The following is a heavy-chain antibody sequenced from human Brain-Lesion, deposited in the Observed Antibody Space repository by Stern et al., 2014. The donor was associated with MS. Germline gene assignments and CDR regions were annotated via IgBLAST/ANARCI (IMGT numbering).Heavy chain of an antibody. J-gene: IGHJ6*02. CDR3: ARGRVVPGFQYYATDV. CDR2: ILNSCSA. CDR1: GGSISSGGYY. Sequence: VQLVQSGPGLVKPSQTLSLSCTVSGGSISSGGYYWSWIRQPAGKGLEWLGRILNSCSARYNPPLKSRSTISIDTSKNHFPLSLNSMTAADTAVYYCARGRVVPGFQYYATDVWGQGTTVIVSS. V-gene: IGHV4-61*02. D-gene: IGHD2-2*01.